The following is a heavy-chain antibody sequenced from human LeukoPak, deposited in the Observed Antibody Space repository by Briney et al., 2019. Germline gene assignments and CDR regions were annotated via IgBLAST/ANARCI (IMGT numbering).Heavy chain of an antibody. CDR1: GGSISSYY. CDR3: ARAPPAYYYDSSGYGDIFDY. Sequence: SETLSLTCTVSGGSISSYYWSWIRQPPGKGLEWIGYIYYSGSTNYNPSLKSRVTISVDTSKNQFSLKLSSVTAADTAVHYCARAPPAYYYDSSGYGDIFDYWGQGTLVTVSS. J-gene: IGHJ4*02. D-gene: IGHD3-22*01. V-gene: IGHV4-59*01. CDR2: IYYSGST.